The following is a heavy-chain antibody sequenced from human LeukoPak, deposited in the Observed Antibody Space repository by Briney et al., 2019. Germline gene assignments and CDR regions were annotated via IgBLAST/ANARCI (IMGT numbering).Heavy chain of an antibody. CDR1: GFTFSSYA. J-gene: IGHJ3*02. V-gene: IGHV3-23*01. Sequence: PGGSLRLSCAASGFTFSSYAMSWVRQAPGKGLEWVSAISGSGGSTYYADSVKGRFTISRDNSKNTLYLQMNSLRAEDTAVHYCAKVKIEQDAFDIWGQGTMVTVSS. CDR2: ISGSGGST. D-gene: IGHD1/OR15-1a*01. CDR3: AKVKIEQDAFDI.